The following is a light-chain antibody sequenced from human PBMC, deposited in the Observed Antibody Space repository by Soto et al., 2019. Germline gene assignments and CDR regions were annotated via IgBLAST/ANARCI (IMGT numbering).Light chain of an antibody. CDR3: TSYSRYRVLV. J-gene: IGLJ3*02. Sequence: QSVLTQPASVSGSLGQSITISCTGTTSDIGVYKYVSWYQQHPGKALKLIIFEVSNRPSGVSDRFSGSNSGNTASLTISGLQAEDEADYYCTSYSRYRVLVFGGRSKVTVL. CDR1: TSDIGVYKY. V-gene: IGLV2-14*01. CDR2: EVS.